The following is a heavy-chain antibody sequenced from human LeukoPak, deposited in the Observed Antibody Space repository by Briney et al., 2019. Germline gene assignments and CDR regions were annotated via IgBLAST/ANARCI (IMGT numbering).Heavy chain of an antibody. Sequence: PGGSLRLSCAASGFTFSSYGMHWVRQAPGKGLEWVAVIWYDGSNKYYADSVKGRFTISRDNSKNTLYLQMNSLRAEDTAVYYCAGTYSYDSSGYYPFDYWGQGTLVTVPS. J-gene: IGHJ4*02. CDR3: AGTYSYDSSGYYPFDY. V-gene: IGHV3-33*01. D-gene: IGHD3-22*01. CDR1: GFTFSSYG. CDR2: IWYDGSNK.